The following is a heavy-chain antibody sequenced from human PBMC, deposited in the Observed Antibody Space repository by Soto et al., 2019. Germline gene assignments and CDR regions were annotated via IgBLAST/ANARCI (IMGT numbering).Heavy chain of an antibody. J-gene: IGHJ3*02. D-gene: IGHD3-22*01. V-gene: IGHV2-5*02. CDR1: GFSLSTSGVG. CDR3: AHSWATYYYDSSGYSPARGAFDI. CDR2: IYWDDDK. Sequence: QITLKESGPTLVKPTQTLTLTCTFSGFSLSTSGVGVGWIRQPPGKALEWLALIYWDDDKRYSPSLKSRLTITKDTSKNQVVLTMTNMDPVDTATYYCAHSWATYYYDSSGYSPARGAFDIWGQGTMVTVSS.